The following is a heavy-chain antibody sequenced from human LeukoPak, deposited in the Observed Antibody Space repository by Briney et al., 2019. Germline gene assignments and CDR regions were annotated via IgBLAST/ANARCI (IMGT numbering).Heavy chain of an antibody. CDR2: IRYDGSYE. D-gene: IGHD5-24*01. CDR1: GFTFNSYG. J-gene: IGHJ6*03. Sequence: GGSLRLSCAASGFTFNSYGMHWVRQAPGKGLEWVAFIRYDGSYEYYADSVKGRFTISRDNSKTTLYLQMNSLRSGDTAVYYCAKDGGLHLYYYYNYMDTWGKGTTVTVSS. CDR3: AKDGGLHLYYYYNYMDT. V-gene: IGHV3-30*02.